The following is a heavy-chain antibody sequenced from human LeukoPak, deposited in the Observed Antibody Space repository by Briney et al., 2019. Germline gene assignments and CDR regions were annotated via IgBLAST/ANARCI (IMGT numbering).Heavy chain of an antibody. CDR1: GGSVSSGSYY. Sequence: SETLSLTCTVSGGSVSSGSYYWSWIRQPPGKGLEWIAFIYYSGSTNYNPSLKSRVTISVDTSKNQFSLKLSSVTAADTAVYYCARDRSYNYFPGAFDIWGQGTMVTVSS. V-gene: IGHV4-61*01. D-gene: IGHD2/OR15-2a*01. J-gene: IGHJ3*02. CDR2: IYYSGST. CDR3: ARDRSYNYFPGAFDI.